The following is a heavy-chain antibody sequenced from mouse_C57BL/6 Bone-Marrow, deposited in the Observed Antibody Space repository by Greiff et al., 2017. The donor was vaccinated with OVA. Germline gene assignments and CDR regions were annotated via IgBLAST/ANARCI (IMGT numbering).Heavy chain of an antibody. D-gene: IGHD2-3*01. CDR2: ISNLAYSI. J-gene: IGHJ2*01. V-gene: IGHV5-15*01. Sequence: EVHLVESGGGLVQPGGSLKLSCAASGFTFSDYGMAWVRQAPRKGPEWVAFISNLAYSIYYADTVTGRFTISRENAKNTLYLEMSSLRSEDTAMYYCARHGHDGYGFDYWGQGTTLTVSS. CDR3: ARHGHDGYGFDY. CDR1: GFTFSDYG.